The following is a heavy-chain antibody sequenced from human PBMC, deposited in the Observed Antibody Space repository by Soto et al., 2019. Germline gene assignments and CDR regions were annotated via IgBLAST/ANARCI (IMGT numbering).Heavy chain of an antibody. CDR2: INAGNGNT. V-gene: IGHV1-3*01. J-gene: IGHJ4*02. Sequence: QVQLVQSGAEVKKPGASVKVSCKASGYTFTSYAMHWVRQAPGQRLEWMGWINAGNGNTKYSQKFQGRVTITRDTSASTAYMELSSLRSEDTAVYYCAVLQSSITGINDFDYWGQGTLVTVSS. CDR1: GYTFTSYA. CDR3: AVLQSSITGINDFDY. D-gene: IGHD1-20*01.